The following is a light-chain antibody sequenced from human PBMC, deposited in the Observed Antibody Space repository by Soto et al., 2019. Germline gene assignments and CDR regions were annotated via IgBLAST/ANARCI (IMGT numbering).Light chain of an antibody. V-gene: IGKV3-20*01. CDR1: QSVNSRH. Sequence: EIELTQSPATLSGSPGERATLSCRASQSVNSRHLAWYQQKPGQTPRLLIYGASIRATGIPDRFSGTGSGTDFTLTISRLEPDDFAVYYCQHYGSSPYTFGLGTKLEIK. J-gene: IGKJ2*01. CDR2: GAS. CDR3: QHYGSSPYT.